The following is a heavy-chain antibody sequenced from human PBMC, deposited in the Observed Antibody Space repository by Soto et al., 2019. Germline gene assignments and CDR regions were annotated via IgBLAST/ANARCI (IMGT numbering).Heavy chain of an antibody. Sequence: PGGSLRLSCAASGFTFSSYGMHWVRQAPGKGLEWVAVIWYDGSNKYYADSVKGRFTISRDNSKNTLYLQMNSLRAEDTAVYYCARDPSIAARLWPNWFDPWGQGTLVTVSS. CDR1: GFTFSSYG. D-gene: IGHD6-6*01. CDR2: IWYDGSNK. V-gene: IGHV3-33*01. J-gene: IGHJ5*02. CDR3: ARDPSIAARLWPNWFDP.